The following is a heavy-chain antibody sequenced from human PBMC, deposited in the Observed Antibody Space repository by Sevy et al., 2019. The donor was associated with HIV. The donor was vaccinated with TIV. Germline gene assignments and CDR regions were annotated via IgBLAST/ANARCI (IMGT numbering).Heavy chain of an antibody. D-gene: IGHD5-18*01. J-gene: IGHJ6*03. Sequence: GGSLRLSCAASGFTFSSYAMHWVRQAPGKGLEWVAVISYDGSNKYYADSVKGRFTISRDNSKNTLYLQMNSLRAEDTAGDYCARDPWIQLWPRDKYYYYYYMDVWGKGTTVTVSS. CDR1: GFTFSSYA. V-gene: IGHV3-30-3*01. CDR2: ISYDGSNK. CDR3: ARDPWIQLWPRDKYYYYYYMDV.